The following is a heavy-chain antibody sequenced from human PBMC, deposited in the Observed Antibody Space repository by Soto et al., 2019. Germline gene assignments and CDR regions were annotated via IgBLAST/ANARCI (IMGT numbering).Heavy chain of an antibody. J-gene: IGHJ4*02. D-gene: IGHD4-17*01. CDR1: GYIFSNFG. Sequence: VQLVQSGGEVKKPGASVKVSCQTSGYIFSNFGVSWVRQAPGQGLEWLGWVSGNDGSTRYAPNIQGRVTMTTDSATSTAYMELSGLTSDDTATYYCARDFGDYRLHYWGQGTLVSVSS. V-gene: IGHV1-18*01. CDR2: VSGNDGST. CDR3: ARDFGDYRLHY.